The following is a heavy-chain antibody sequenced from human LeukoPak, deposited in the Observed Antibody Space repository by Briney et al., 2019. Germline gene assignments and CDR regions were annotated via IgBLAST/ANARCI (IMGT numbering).Heavy chain of an antibody. CDR3: AKDLEAPSFLEDFWSGYYLGVAFDI. D-gene: IGHD3-3*01. V-gene: IGHV3-23*01. J-gene: IGHJ3*02. Sequence: PGGSLRLFCAASGFTFSSYAMSWVRQAPGKGLEWVSAISGSGGSTYYADSVKGRFTISRDNSKNTLYLQMNSLRAEDTAVYYCAKDLEAPSFLEDFWSGYYLGVAFDIWGQGTMVTVSS. CDR1: GFTFSSYA. CDR2: ISGSGGST.